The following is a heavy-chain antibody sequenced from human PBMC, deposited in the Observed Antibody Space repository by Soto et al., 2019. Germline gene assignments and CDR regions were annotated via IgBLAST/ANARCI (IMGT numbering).Heavy chain of an antibody. CDR2: VNSDGSGT. Sequence: EVQLVESGGGLVQPGGSLRLSCAASGFTLSSYWMHWVRQAPGKGLVWVSRVNSDGSGTRYADSVKGRFTISRDNAKNTLYLQMNSLRAEDTAVYYCTREAYCGGDCHYDAFDIWGQGTIVTVSS. V-gene: IGHV3-74*01. J-gene: IGHJ3*02. CDR3: TREAYCGGDCHYDAFDI. CDR1: GFTLSSYW. D-gene: IGHD2-21*02.